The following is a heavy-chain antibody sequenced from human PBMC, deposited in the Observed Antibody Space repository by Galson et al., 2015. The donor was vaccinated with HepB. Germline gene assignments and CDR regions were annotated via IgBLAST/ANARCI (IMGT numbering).Heavy chain of an antibody. CDR1: GFIVSSSY. Sequence: LRLSCAASGFIVSSSYMSWLRQAPGKGLEWVSLIYSGGSTYFADSVQGRFTISRDSSKNTLYLQMNSLRAEDTAMYYCASVSRNYFYHGMDVWGRGTTVTVSS. CDR3: ASVSRNYFYHGMDV. D-gene: IGHD3-10*01. V-gene: IGHV3-53*01. CDR2: IYSGGST. J-gene: IGHJ6*02.